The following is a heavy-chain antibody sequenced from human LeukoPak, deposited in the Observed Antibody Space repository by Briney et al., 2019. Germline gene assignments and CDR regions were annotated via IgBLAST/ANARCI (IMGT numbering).Heavy chain of an antibody. CDR2: IYYSGST. CDR1: GGSISSYY. J-gene: IGHJ4*02. D-gene: IGHD3-10*01. V-gene: IGHV4-59*01. CDR3: ARHIYGSGSYYNV. Sequence: PSETLSLTCTVSGGSISSYYWSWIRQPPGKGLEWIGYIYYSGSTNYNPSLKSRVTISVDTSKNQFSLKLSSVTAADTAVYYCARHIYGSGSYYNVWGQGTLVTVSS.